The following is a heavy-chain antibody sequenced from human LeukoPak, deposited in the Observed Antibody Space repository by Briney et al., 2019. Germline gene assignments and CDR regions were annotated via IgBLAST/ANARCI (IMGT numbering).Heavy chain of an antibody. V-gene: IGHV3-9*01. Sequence: PGRSLRPSCAASAFTFADYATHWVRQAPGKGLEWDSGISWNSGSIVYADSVKGRFTISTDNAKNSLYLQMNSLRAEDTALYYCAKELTYYYDSSGYAGPFDYWGQGTLVTVSS. CDR2: ISWNSGSI. CDR1: AFTFADYA. D-gene: IGHD3-22*01. J-gene: IGHJ4*02. CDR3: AKELTYYYDSSGYAGPFDY.